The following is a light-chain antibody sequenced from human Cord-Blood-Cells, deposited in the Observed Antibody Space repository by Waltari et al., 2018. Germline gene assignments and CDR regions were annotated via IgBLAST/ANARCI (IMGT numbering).Light chain of an antibody. V-gene: IGLV5-45*02. J-gene: IGLJ3*02. CDR3: MIWHSSAWV. CDR2: YKSDSDK. CDR1: SGINVGTYR. Sequence: QAVLTQPYSLSASPGESASLTCTLRSGINVGTYRIYWYQQKPGSPPQYLLRYKSDSDKQQGSGVPSRFSGSKDASANAGILLISGLQSEDEADYYCMIWHSSAWVFGGGTKLTVL.